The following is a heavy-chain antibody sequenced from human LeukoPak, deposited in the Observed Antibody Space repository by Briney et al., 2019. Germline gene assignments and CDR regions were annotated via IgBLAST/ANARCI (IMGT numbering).Heavy chain of an antibody. CDR2: IIPIDDST. V-gene: IGHV1-69*13. CDR3: ARHSGHSSWYYGLDV. Sequence: SVKVSCTASGGTFSNHAFSWVRQAPGQGLEWMGGIIPIDDSTNYVQKFQDRVMITADEATNIIYMELGSLKSEDTAEYYCARHSGHSSWYYGLDVWGQGTTVIVSS. J-gene: IGHJ6*02. CDR1: GGTFSNHA. D-gene: IGHD6-13*01.